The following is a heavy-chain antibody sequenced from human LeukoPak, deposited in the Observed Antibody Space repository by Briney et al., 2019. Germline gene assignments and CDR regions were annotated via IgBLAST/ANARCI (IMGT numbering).Heavy chain of an antibody. V-gene: IGHV3-21*04. J-gene: IGHJ4*02. D-gene: IGHD3-10*01. CDR3: ARDFSAYYGSGSYKF. Sequence: GGSLRLSRAASGFTFSSYSMNWVRQAPGKGLEWVSSISSGTTYIYYADSVKGRFTISRDNAKNSLYLQMNSLRAEDTAVCYCARDFSAYYGSGSYKFWGQGTLVTVSS. CDR1: GFTFSSYS. CDR2: ISSGTTYI.